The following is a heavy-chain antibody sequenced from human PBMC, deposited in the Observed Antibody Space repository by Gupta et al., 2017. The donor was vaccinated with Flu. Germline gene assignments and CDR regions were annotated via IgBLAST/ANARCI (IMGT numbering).Heavy chain of an antibody. J-gene: IGHJ4*02. CDR3: ARVEMATILDY. CDR2: IYSGGST. CDR1: GFTVSSNY. D-gene: IGHD5-24*01. V-gene: IGHV3-53*04. Sequence: EVQLVESGGGLVQPGGSLRLSCAASGFTVSSNYMSWVRQAPGKGLEWVSVIYSGGSTYYADSVKGRFTISRHNSKNPLYLQMNSLRAEDTAVYYWARVEMATILDYWGQGTLVTVSS.